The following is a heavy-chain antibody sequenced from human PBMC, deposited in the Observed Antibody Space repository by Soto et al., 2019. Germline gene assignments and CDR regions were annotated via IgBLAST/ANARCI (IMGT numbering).Heavy chain of an antibody. CDR2: IIPLFGAG. CDR1: GGTFNTIA. CDR3: ARGAPEGYTYGYGGFHF. V-gene: IGHV1-69*01. J-gene: IGHJ3*01. Sequence: QVQLVQSGAEMKKPGSSVKVSCKISGGTFNTIALSWVRQAPGQGLEWMGGIIPLFGAGNYAEKFRDRVTITADESTSTMDMELNSLRSEDTAVYYCARGAPEGYTYGYGGFHFWGQGTMVTVSS. D-gene: IGHD5-18*01.